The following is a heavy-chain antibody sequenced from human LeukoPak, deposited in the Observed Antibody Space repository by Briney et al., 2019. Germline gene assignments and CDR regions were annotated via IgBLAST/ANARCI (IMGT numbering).Heavy chain of an antibody. V-gene: IGHV4-39*01. D-gene: IGHD4-17*01. CDR3: ARHSSMTTVTFDY. Sequence: PSETLSLTCAVSAGSISGTTYYWGWIRQPPGKGLEWIGSIYYSGTTYYNPSLKSRVTISVDTSKNQFSLKLISVTAADTAVYYCARHSSMTTVTFDYSGQGTLVFVSS. CDR1: AGSISGTTYY. CDR2: IYYSGTT. J-gene: IGHJ4*02.